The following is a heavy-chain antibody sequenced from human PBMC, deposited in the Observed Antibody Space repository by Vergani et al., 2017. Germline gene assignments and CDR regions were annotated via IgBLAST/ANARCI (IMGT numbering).Heavy chain of an antibody. D-gene: IGHD4-17*01. CDR3: ATPQTVSTSGMEV. V-gene: IGHV1-69-2*01. Sequence: EVQLVQSGAEVKKPGATMKISCKVSGYTFTDHYMHWVKQAPGKGLEWMVLVYPEDGETIYAEKFKGRVTIAADTSTDTANLELSSLRSEDTAVYYCATPQTVSTSGMEVWVRGTTFIVSS. CDR2: VYPEDGET. J-gene: IGHJ6*02. CDR1: GYTFTDHY.